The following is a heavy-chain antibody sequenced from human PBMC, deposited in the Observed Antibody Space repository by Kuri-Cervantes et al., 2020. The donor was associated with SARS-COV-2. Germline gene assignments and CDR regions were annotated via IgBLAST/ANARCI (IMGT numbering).Heavy chain of an antibody. D-gene: IGHD3-22*01. CDR2: ISSSGSTI. Sequence: GGSRRLSFAASGLTFSSYEMNWVRQAQGKGMDWVSYISSSGSTIYYAYSVKGRFTISGDNANNSLYLQMNSLRAEDTAVYYCARPYDEGPTTPNWGQGTLVTVSS. J-gene: IGHJ4*02. CDR3: ARPYDEGPTTPN. V-gene: IGHV3-48*03. CDR1: GLTFSSYE.